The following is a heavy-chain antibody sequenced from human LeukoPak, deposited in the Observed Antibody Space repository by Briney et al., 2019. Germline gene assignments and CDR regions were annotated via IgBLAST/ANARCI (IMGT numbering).Heavy chain of an antibody. D-gene: IGHD5-24*01. J-gene: IGHJ4*02. V-gene: IGHV1-69*01. CDR2: IIPIFGTA. Sequence: SVKVSCKASGGIFSSYAISWVRQAAGKGLEWMGGIIPIFGTANYAQKFQGRVTITADESTSTAYMELSSLRSEDTAEYYGRRREDGKNSYYFDYWCEGTLVRVSS. CDR1: GGIFSSYA. CDR3: RRREDGKNSYYFDY.